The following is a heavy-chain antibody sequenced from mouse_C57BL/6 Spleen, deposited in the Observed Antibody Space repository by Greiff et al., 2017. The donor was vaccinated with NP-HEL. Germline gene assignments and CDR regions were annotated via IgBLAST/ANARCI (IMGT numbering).Heavy chain of an antibody. J-gene: IGHJ4*01. CDR1: GYTFTDYN. V-gene: IGHV1-22*01. D-gene: IGHD2-4*01. Sequence: VQLQQSGPELVKPGASVKMSCKASGYTFTDYNMHWVKQSHGKSLEWIGYINPNNGGTSYNQKFKGKATLTVNKSSSTAYMELRSLTSEDSAVYYCARVGYYDYDDYAMDDWGQGTSVTVSS. CDR3: ARVGYYDYDDYAMDD. CDR2: INPNNGGT.